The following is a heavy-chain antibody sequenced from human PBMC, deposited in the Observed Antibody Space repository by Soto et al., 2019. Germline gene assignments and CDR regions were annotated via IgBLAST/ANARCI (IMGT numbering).Heavy chain of an antibody. Sequence: QVQLQESGPGLVKPSQTLFLTCTVSGGSISSGTYYWSWIRQHPGKGLEWIGYISHSGSTYYNPSLASRISIPVDTSKNQFSLRLSSVTAADTAVYYCARDRNFFHSSGPDYWGQGTLVTVSS. V-gene: IGHV4-31*03. CDR1: GGSISSGTYY. J-gene: IGHJ4*02. D-gene: IGHD3-22*01. CDR3: ARDRNFFHSSGPDY. CDR2: ISHSGST.